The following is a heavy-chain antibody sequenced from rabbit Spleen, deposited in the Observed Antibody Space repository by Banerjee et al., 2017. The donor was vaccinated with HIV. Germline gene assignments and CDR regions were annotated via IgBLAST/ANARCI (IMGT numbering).Heavy chain of an antibody. D-gene: IGHD2-1*01. CDR1: GFSFSNGYY. CDR3: ASYDDYGGFNL. V-gene: IGHV1S40*01. CDR2: IDAGRGGTT. J-gene: IGHJ4*01. Sequence: QSLEESGGDLVKPGASLTLTCTASGFSFSNGYYMCWVRQAPGKGLEWIACIDAGRGGTTYYASWAKGRFTISRTSSTTVTLQMTSLTAAHTATYFCASYDDYGGFNLWGPGTLVTVS.